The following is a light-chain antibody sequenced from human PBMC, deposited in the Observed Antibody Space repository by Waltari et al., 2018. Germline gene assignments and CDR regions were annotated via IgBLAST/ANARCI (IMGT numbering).Light chain of an antibody. J-gene: IGLJ2*01. Sequence: QSALTQPASVSGSTGLSVTIFCAGTSNDVGGYNSLSLYQEHPGQAPRVIIYYGSDRPSGVSDRFSGSKSGNTASLTISGLQAEDEADYYCSSQSSNDVVLFGGGTKLTVL. CDR1: SNDVGGYNS. CDR2: YGS. V-gene: IGLV2-14*01. CDR3: SSQSSNDVVL.